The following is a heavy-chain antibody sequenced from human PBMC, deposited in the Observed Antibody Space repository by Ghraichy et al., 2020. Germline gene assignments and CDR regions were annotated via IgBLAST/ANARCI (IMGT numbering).Heavy chain of an antibody. J-gene: IGHJ6*02. CDR3: AGESSGYYYGGEGGMDV. Sequence: GGSLRLSCVAAGFTVSSKYMTWVRQAPGKGLEWVSVIYTGDITEYADSVKVRFTISRDNSKNTLSLQMNSLRAEDKAVYYCAGESSGYYYGGEGGMDVWGQGTTVPVS. D-gene: IGHD3-22*01. CDR2: IYTGDIT. CDR1: GFTVSSKY. V-gene: IGHV3-53*01.